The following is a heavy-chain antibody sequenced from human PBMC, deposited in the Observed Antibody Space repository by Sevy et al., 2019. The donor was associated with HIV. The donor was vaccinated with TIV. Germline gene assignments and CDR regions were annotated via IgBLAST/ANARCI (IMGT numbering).Heavy chain of an antibody. CDR3: ARAVLEISTWRSDY. Sequence: GGLRLPCAASGFTFSSYRMTWVRQAPGKGLEWVSCISSTSAYINYADSVKGLFTISRNNAKNLLYLQMDNLRAEDTAVNDCARAVLEISTWRSDYWGQGTLVTVSS. V-gene: IGHV3-21*01. J-gene: IGHJ4*02. D-gene: IGHD1-1*01. CDR1: GFTFSSYR. CDR2: ISSTSAYI.